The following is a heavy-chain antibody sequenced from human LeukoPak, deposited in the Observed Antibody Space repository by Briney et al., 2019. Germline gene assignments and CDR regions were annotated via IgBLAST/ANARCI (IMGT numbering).Heavy chain of an antibody. CDR3: ARESVVVAARPFDY. J-gene: IGHJ4*02. V-gene: IGHV4-59*01. CDR1: GGSISSYY. D-gene: IGHD2-15*01. CDR2: IYYSGST. Sequence: PSETLSLTCTVSGGSISSYYRSWIRQPPGKGLEWIGNIYYSGSTNYNPSLKSRVTISVDTSKNQFSLKLSSVTAADTAVYYCARESVVVAARPFDYWGQGTLVTVSS.